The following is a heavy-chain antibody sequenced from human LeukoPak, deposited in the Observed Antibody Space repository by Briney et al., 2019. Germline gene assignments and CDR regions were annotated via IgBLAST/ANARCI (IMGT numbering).Heavy chain of an antibody. CDR1: GESISGFY. J-gene: IGHJ5*02. Sequence: SETLSLTCTVSGESISGFYWNWIRQPPGKGLEWIGYIYYSGSTNYNPSLKSRVAISIDTSKNQFSLKLSSVTAADTAVYYCARGGIVGSRTNWFDPWGQGILVTVSS. CDR2: IYYSGST. V-gene: IGHV4-59*08. CDR3: ARGGIVGSRTNWFDP. D-gene: IGHD1-26*01.